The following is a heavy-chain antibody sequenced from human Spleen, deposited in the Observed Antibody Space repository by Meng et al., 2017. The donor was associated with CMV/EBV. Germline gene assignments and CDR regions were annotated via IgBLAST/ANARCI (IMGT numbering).Heavy chain of an antibody. CDR3: ARDEGYYGDYFDS. Sequence: GESLKISCAASGFTFSSYAMYWVRQAPGKGLEWVAVMSYDGSNKHYADSVKGRFTISRDNSKNTLYLQMNSLRAEDTAVYYCARDEGYYGDYFDSWGQGTLVTVSS. CDR2: MSYDGSNK. J-gene: IGHJ4*02. D-gene: IGHD3-16*01. V-gene: IGHV3-30*14. CDR1: GFTFSSYA.